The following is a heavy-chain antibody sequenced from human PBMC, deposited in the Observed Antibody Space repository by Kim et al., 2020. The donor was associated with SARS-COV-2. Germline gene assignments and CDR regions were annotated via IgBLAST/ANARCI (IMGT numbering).Heavy chain of an antibody. D-gene: IGHD5-18*01. Sequence: GGSLRLSCAASGFSVSNNYMSWVRQAPGKGLQWVTVIYSGGSTYYADSVKVRITISRDNSKNTVFLQMNSLRAEDSAVYYCTREGTRGYSYYWGQGILVTVSS. CDR2: IYSGGST. J-gene: IGHJ4*02. CDR3: TREGTRGYSYY. CDR1: GFSVSNNY. V-gene: IGHV3-53*01.